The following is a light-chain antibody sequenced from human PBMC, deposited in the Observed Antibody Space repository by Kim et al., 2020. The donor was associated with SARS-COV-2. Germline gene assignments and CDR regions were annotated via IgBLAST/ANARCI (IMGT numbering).Light chain of an antibody. CDR3: QQYHDWPWT. V-gene: IGKV3-15*01. J-gene: IGKJ1*01. CDR2: GAS. Sequence: VSPGERATLSCRACQPVNTYLAWYQQQPGQAPRLLIFGASARATAFPARFSGSGSGTDFTLTISSLQSEDFAVYYCQQYHDWPWTFGQGTKVDIK. CDR1: QPVNTY.